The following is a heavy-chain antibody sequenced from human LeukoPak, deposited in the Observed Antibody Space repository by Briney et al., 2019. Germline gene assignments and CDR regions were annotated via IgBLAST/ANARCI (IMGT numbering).Heavy chain of an antibody. CDR3: ARHLNNCGDDCYIFDY. Sequence: SETLSLTCTVSGGSIFSYYWSWIRQPPGKGLEWMGYIYYSGSTNYNPSLKSRVTISVDTSKNQFSLRVSSVTAADTAVYYCARHLNNCGDDCYIFDYWGQGALVTVSS. D-gene: IGHD2-21*01. CDR2: IYYSGST. J-gene: IGHJ4*02. V-gene: IGHV4-59*08. CDR1: GGSIFSYY.